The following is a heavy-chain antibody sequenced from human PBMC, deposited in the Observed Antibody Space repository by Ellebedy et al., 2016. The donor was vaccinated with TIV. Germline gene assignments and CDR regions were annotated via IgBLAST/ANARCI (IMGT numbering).Heavy chain of an antibody. CDR2: TYNSVIT. CDR3: ASRYSGSSYHYFDY. Sequence: MPSETLSLTCTVSGGSTSSNYWDWIRQLPGKGLEWIGYTYNSVITNYNPSLKSRVTMSVDTSNRQPSLKLRSVTAADTAVYYCASRYSGSSYHYFDYWGQGTLVIVSS. J-gene: IGHJ4*02. V-gene: IGHV4-59*08. CDR1: GGSTSSNY. D-gene: IGHD1-26*01.